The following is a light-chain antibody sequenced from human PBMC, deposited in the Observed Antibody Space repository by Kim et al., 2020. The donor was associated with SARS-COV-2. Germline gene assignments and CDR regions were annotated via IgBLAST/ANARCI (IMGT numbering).Light chain of an antibody. Sequence: SASVGDRVTITCRASQDFNDYLAWFQQKPGKAPKSLIYAASRLQSGVPSRFSGSGTGTEFTLTISNLQPEDFATYYCQQYKYYQWTFGQGTKLEI. CDR3: QQYKYYQWT. CDR2: AAS. CDR1: QDFNDY. J-gene: IGKJ2*02. V-gene: IGKV1-16*01.